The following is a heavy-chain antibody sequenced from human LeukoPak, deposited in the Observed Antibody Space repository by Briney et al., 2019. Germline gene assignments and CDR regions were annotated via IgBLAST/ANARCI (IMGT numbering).Heavy chain of an antibody. CDR3: ARDFNYDSSGYLGY. V-gene: IGHV3-21*01. CDR2: ISSSSSYI. Sequence: PGRSLRLSCAASGFTFSGYSMNWVRQAPGKGLEWVSSISSSSSYIYYADSVKGRFTISRDNAKNSLYLQMNSLRAEDTAVYYCARDFNYDSSGYLGYWGQGTLVTVSS. D-gene: IGHD3-22*01. CDR1: GFTFSGYS. J-gene: IGHJ4*02.